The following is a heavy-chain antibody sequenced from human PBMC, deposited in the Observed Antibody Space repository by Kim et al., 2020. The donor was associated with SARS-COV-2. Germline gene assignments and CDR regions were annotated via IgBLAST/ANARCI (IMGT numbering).Heavy chain of an antibody. J-gene: IGHJ6*02. D-gene: IGHD6-19*01. CDR3: ARNLAVAGTFNTYYYYYGMDV. Sequence: SETLSLTCTVSGGSISSSSYYWGWIRQPPGKGLEWIGSIYYSGSTYYNPSLKSRVTISVDTSKNQFSLKLSSVTAAETAVYYCARNLAVAGTFNTYYYYYGMDVWGQGTTVTVSS. CDR2: IYYSGST. CDR1: GGSISSSSYY. V-gene: IGHV4-39*01.